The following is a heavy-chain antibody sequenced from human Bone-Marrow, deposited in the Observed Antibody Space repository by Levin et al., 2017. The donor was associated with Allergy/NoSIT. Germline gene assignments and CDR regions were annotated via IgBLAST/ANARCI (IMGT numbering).Heavy chain of an antibody. CDR3: ARYGTVPSAHFDY. J-gene: IGHJ4*02. CDR1: DDSIRSYY. V-gene: IGHV4-4*07. D-gene: IGHD2-2*01. Sequence: SQTLSLTCTVSDDSIRSYYWGWIRQPAGKGLEWIGRIYGSESASYNPSFKSRVIMSIDTPKRQLSLKLTSVTAADTAVYYCARYGTVPSAHFDYWGQGTLVTVSS. CDR2: IYGSESA.